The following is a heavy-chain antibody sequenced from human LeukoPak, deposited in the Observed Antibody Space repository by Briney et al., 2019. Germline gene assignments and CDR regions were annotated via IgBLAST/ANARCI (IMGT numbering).Heavy chain of an antibody. V-gene: IGHV1-3*01. D-gene: IGHD2-2*01. Sequence: ASVKVSCKASGYTFTSYAMHWVRQAPGQRLEWMGWINAGNGNTKYSQKFQGRVTITRDTSASTAYMELSSLRSEDTAVYYCAISPQDIVVVPAAIWFDPWGQGTLVTVSS. J-gene: IGHJ5*02. CDR2: INAGNGNT. CDR3: AISPQDIVVVPAAIWFDP. CDR1: GYTFTSYA.